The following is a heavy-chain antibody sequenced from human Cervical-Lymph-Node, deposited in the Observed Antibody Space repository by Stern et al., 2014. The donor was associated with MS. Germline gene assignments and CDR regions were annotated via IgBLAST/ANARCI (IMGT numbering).Heavy chain of an antibody. V-gene: IGHV4-59*01. J-gene: IGHJ4*02. CDR1: GGPLSSFY. CDR2: IYYIGST. Sequence: QVQLQESGPGLVKPSETLSLTCTVSGGPLSSFYWSWIRQPPGKGLEWIGSIYYIGSTKYNPSLKSRVTMSVDRSKNQFSLKLNSVTAADTAVYYCAREGHYGDNVDYWGQGTLVTASS. CDR3: AREGHYGDNVDY. D-gene: IGHD4-17*01.